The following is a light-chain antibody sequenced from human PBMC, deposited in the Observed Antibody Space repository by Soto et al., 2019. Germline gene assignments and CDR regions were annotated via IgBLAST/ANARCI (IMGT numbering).Light chain of an antibody. Sequence: DIQMTQSPSSLSASVGDRVTITCRASRTIAGDVNWYQQRPGEAPNLLIYAASSLQSGVPSRFRGSGSGTDFTLTINSLQPEDFATFYCQQTYSTPGTFGQGTKVDNK. CDR3: QQTYSTPGT. CDR1: RTIAGD. J-gene: IGKJ1*01. CDR2: AAS. V-gene: IGKV1-39*01.